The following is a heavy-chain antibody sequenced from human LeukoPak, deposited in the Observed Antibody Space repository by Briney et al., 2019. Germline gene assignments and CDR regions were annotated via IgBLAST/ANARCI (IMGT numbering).Heavy chain of an antibody. CDR1: GGSISSGSYY. Sequence: SQTLSLTCTVSGGSISSGSYYWSWIRQPAGKGLEWIGRIYTSGSTNYNPSLKSRVTISVDTSKNQFSLRLSSVTAADTAVYYCARSSEGRYYYDSSGYSYYYYYMDVWGKGTTVTISS. CDR2: IYTSGST. D-gene: IGHD3-22*01. CDR3: ARSSEGRYYYDSSGYSYYYYYMDV. J-gene: IGHJ6*03. V-gene: IGHV4-61*02.